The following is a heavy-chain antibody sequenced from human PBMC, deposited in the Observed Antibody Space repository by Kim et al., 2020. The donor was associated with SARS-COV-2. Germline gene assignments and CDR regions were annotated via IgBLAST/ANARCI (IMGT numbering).Heavy chain of an antibody. J-gene: IGHJ4*02. CDR3: ARLSGWYYGYFDY. D-gene: IGHD6-19*01. V-gene: IGHV4-59*08. Sequence: YNPSLKSRVTISVDTSKNQFSLKLSSVTAADTAVYYCARLSGWYYGYFDYWGQGTLVTVSS.